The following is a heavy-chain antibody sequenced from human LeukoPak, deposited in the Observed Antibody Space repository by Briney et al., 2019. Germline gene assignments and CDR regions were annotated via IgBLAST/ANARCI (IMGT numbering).Heavy chain of an antibody. CDR3: ARGPLTTVTTGNFDY. J-gene: IGHJ4*02. D-gene: IGHD4-17*01. CDR2: INHSGST. V-gene: IGHV4-34*01. Sequence: PSETLSLTCAVYGGSFSGYYWSWIRQPPGKGLEWIGEINHSGSTNYNPSLKSRVTISVDTSKDQFSLKLSSVTAADTAVYYCARGPLTTVTTGNFDYWGQGTLVTVSS. CDR1: GGSFSGYY.